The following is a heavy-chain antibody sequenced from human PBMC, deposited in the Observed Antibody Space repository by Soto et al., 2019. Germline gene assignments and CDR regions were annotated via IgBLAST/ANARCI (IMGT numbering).Heavy chain of an antibody. Sequence: PGKGLEWVSGVSSSGGTTYYADSVKGRFTISRDNSNNTLYLQMSSLRSDDTAVYYCARYTSTFGRVIVHDAFDIRGQGTMVTVSS. V-gene: IGHV3-23*01. D-gene: IGHD3-16*02. CDR2: VSSSGGTT. CDR3: ARYTSTFGRVIVHDAFDI. J-gene: IGHJ3*02.